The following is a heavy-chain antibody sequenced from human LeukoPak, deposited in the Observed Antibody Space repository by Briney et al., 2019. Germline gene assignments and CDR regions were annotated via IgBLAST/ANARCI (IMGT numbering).Heavy chain of an antibody. J-gene: IGHJ4*02. CDR1: GFTFSSYA. V-gene: IGHV3-33*06. CDR3: ANAVYSSSWYYFDY. CDR2: IWYDGGNK. D-gene: IGHD6-13*01. Sequence: GRSLRLSCAASGFTFSSYAMHWVRQAPGKGLEWVAVIWYDGGNKYYANSVKGRFTISRDNSKNTLYLQMNSLRAEDTAVYYCANAVYSSSWYYFDYWGQGTLVTVSS.